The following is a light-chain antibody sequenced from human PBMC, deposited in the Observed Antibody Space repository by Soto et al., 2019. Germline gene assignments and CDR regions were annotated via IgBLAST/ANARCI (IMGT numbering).Light chain of an antibody. J-gene: IGKJ3*01. CDR2: AAS. V-gene: IGKV1-39*01. Sequence: DIPMTPSPSSLSASVGDRVTITCRASQSIASFLNWFQHKPGKAPKVLIYAASTLQSGVPSRFSGSGSGTDFTLTISSLQPEDFATYYCQQSYTAPASFGPGTKVDV. CDR3: QQSYTAPAS. CDR1: QSIASF.